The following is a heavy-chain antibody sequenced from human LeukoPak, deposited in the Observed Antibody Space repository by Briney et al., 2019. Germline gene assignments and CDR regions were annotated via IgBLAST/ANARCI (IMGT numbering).Heavy chain of an antibody. Sequence: SETLSLTCAVYGGSFSGYYWSWIRQPPGKGLEWIGEINHSGSTNYNPSLKSRVTISVDTSKNQFSLKLSSVTAADTAVYYCARGATLGYCTNGVCAWFDPWGQGTLVTVSS. J-gene: IGHJ5*02. D-gene: IGHD2-8*01. V-gene: IGHV4-34*01. CDR3: ARGATLGYCTNGVCAWFDP. CDR1: GGSFSGYY. CDR2: INHSGST.